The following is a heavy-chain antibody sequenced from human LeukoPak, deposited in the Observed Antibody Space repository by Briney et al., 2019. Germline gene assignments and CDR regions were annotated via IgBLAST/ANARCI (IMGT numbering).Heavy chain of an antibody. CDR2: IYYGGST. J-gene: IGHJ4*02. D-gene: IGHD5-24*01. CDR3: AREVEMAMIDY. CDR1: GGSVSSGSYY. V-gene: IGHV4-61*01. Sequence: PSETLSLTCTVSGGSVSSGSYYWSWIRQPPGKGLEWIGYIYYGGSTNYNPSLKSRVTISVDTSKNQFSLKLSSVTAADTAVYYCAREVEMAMIDYWGQGTLVTVSS.